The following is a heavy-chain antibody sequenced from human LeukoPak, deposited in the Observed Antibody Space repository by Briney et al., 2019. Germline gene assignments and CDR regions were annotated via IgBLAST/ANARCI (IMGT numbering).Heavy chain of an antibody. CDR1: GFTSSGST. J-gene: IGHJ4*02. CDR2: IRPKANNYAT. V-gene: IGHV3-73*01. Sequence: GSLKLSCAASGFTSSGSTVHWVRQASGRGLEWVGHIRPKANNYATAYAASVKGRFAISRDDSKNTAYLQLNSLKTEDTAVYYCSRHEALPGDYWGQGTLVTVSS. D-gene: IGHD2-21*02. CDR3: SRHEALPGDY.